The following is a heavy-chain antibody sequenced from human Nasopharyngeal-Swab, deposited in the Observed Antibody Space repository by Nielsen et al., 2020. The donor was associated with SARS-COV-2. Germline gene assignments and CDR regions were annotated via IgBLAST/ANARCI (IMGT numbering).Heavy chain of an antibody. D-gene: IGHD2-2*01. J-gene: IGHJ4*02. CDR1: GFNFSSYA. CDR3: ARSGCTSTSCYAGLDY. V-gene: IGHV3-30*04. CDR2: ISYDARDK. Sequence: GESLKISCAASGFNFSSYAMHWVRQAPAKGLEWVTVISYDARDKYYADSVKGRFTISRDNSKNTLYLQMNSLRAEDTAVYYCARSGCTSTSCYAGLDYWGQGTLVTVSS.